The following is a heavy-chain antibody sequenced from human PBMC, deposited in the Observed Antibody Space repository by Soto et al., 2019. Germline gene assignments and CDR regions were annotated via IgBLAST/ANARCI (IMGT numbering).Heavy chain of an antibody. CDR1: GFTFNIYA. D-gene: IGHD2-2*01. Sequence: PGGSLRLSCAASGFTFNIYAMSWVRQAPGKGLEWVSIIYSGGSTYYADSVKGRFTISRDNAKNSLYLQMNSLRAEDTAVYYCAVVPAANGHYGMDVWGQGTTVTVSS. J-gene: IGHJ6*02. V-gene: IGHV3-23*01. CDR2: IIYSGGST. CDR3: AVVPAANGHYGMDV.